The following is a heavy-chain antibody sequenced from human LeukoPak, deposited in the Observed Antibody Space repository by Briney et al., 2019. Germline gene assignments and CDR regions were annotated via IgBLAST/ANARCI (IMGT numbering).Heavy chain of an antibody. CDR2: IIPIFGTA. D-gene: IGHD6-13*01. J-gene: IGHJ5*02. CDR1: GGTFSSYA. V-gene: IGHV1-69*05. CDR3: ARGHAGYSSSWSEGWFDP. Sequence: ASVKVSCKASGGTFSSYAISWVRQAPGQGLEWMGGIIPIFGTANYAQKFQGRVTITTDESTSTAYMELSSLRSEDTAVYYCARGHAGYSSSWSEGWFDPWGQGTLVTVSS.